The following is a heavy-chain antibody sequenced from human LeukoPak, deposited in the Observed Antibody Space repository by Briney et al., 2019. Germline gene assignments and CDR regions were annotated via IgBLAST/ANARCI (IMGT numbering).Heavy chain of an antibody. J-gene: IGHJ4*02. CDR3: AKGPISYYDILTGFFGDY. CDR1: GFTFSNAW. Sequence: GGSLRLSCAASGFTFSNAWMSWVRQAPGKGLEWVSSISGSGGYTYYADSVKGRFTISRDNSKNTLYLQMNSLRAEDTAVYYCAKGPISYYDILTGFFGDYWGQGTLVTVSS. V-gene: IGHV3-23*01. D-gene: IGHD3-9*01. CDR2: ISGSGGYT.